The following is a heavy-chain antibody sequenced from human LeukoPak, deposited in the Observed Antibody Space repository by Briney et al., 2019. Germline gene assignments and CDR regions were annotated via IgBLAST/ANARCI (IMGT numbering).Heavy chain of an antibody. Sequence: GGSLRLSCAASGFTFSSYAMHWVRQAPGKGLELVAVISYDGSNKYYADSVKGRFTISRDNSKNTLYLQMNSLIAEDTAVYYCAIEKRLLGYCSSTSCFAYAFDIWGQGTMVTVSS. J-gene: IGHJ3*02. CDR2: ISYDGSNK. CDR1: GFTFSSYA. D-gene: IGHD2-2*01. CDR3: AIEKRLLGYCSSTSCFAYAFDI. V-gene: IGHV3-30-3*01.